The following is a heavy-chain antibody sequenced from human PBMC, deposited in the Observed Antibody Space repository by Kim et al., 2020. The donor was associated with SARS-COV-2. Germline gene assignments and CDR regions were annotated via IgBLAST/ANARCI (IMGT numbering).Heavy chain of an antibody. J-gene: IGHJ3*02. CDR2: ISCDGSNK. D-gene: IGHD1-26*01. Sequence: GGSLRLSCAASGFTFSSYAMHWVRQAPGKGLEWVAVISCDGSNKYYADSVKGRFTISRDNSKNTLYLQMNSLRAEDTAVYYCARPASGSYQSAFDIWGQGTMVTVSS. CDR1: GFTFSSYA. V-gene: IGHV3-30-3*01. CDR3: ARPASGSYQSAFDI.